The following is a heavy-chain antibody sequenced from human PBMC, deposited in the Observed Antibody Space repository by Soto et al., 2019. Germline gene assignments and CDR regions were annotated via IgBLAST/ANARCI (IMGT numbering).Heavy chain of an antibody. CDR2: ISYDGSNK. CDR3: ARDPIPVVHLGFRHFAY. V-gene: IGHV3-30-3*01. CDR1: GFTFSSYA. Sequence: QVQLVESGGGVVQPGRSLRLSCAASGFTFSSYAMHWVRQAPGKGLEWVAVISYDGSNKYYADSVKGRFTISRDNSKNTLYLQMNSLRAEDTAVYYCARDPIPVVHLGFRHFAYWGQGTLVTVSS. J-gene: IGHJ4*02. D-gene: IGHD2-21*01.